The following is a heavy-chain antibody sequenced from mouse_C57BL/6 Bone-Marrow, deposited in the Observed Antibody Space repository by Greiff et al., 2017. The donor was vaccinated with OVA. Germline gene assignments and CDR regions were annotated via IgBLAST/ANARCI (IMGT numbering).Heavy chain of an antibody. Sequence: VQLQQSGAELVRPGASVKLSCTASGFNIKDDYMHWVKQRPEQGLEWIGWIDPENGDTEYASKFQGKATITADTSSNTAYPQLSSLTSEDTAVYYCTTLLRQGYFDVWGTGTTVTVSS. CDR1: GFNIKDDY. J-gene: IGHJ1*03. V-gene: IGHV14-4*01. CDR2: IDPENGDT. CDR3: TTLLRQGYFDV. D-gene: IGHD1-1*01.